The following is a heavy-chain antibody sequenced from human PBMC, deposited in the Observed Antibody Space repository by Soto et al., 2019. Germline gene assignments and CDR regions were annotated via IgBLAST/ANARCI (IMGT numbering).Heavy chain of an antibody. J-gene: IGHJ6*02. V-gene: IGHV1-69*12. CDR2: IIPTFGTG. CDR1: GGIFGSYA. CDR3: ARDRIGVGTCYYGMDV. Sequence: QVQLAQSGAEVRKPGSSVKVSCKASGGIFGSYAISWVRQAPGQGLEWMGGIIPTFGTGNHAQKFQGRVSITADASTTTVYMELSRLRSEDTAVYYCARDRIGVGTCYYGMDVWGQGTTVTVSS. D-gene: IGHD3-3*01.